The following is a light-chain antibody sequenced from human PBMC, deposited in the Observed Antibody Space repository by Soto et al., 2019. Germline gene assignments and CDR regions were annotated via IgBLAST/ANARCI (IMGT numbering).Light chain of an antibody. CDR2: RNN. Sequence: QSVLTQPPSVSGAPGQRVTISCTGSSSNIGTSNIGAGYDVHWYQQHPGTAPKLLIYRNNNRPSGVPDRFSAPKSGTSATLAITGLQAEDEADYYCQSYDSSLSGAVFGGGTKLTVL. CDR1: SSNIGTSNIGAGYD. J-gene: IGLJ3*02. CDR3: QSYDSSLSGAV. V-gene: IGLV1-40*01.